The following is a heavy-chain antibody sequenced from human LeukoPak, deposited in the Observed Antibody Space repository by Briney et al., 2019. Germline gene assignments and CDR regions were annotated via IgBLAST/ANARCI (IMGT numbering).Heavy chain of an antibody. CDR1: GGSLSNNY. CDR2: IIHSGST. Sequence: PSESLSLTCAVSGGSLSNNYWSWIRQPPGKGLDWIGEIIHSGSTNYNPSLKSRVTISVATSMNQVSLKLHSVTAADTAVYYCARGRYDFWSGYYGFWGQGTLVTVSS. D-gene: IGHD3-3*01. CDR3: ARGRYDFWSGYYGF. V-gene: IGHV4-34*01. J-gene: IGHJ4*02.